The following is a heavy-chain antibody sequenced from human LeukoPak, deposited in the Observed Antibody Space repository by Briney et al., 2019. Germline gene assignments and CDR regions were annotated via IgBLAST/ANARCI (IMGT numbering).Heavy chain of an antibody. CDR1: GFTFSSYS. J-gene: IGHJ4*02. D-gene: IGHD2-15*01. Sequence: GGSLRLSCAASGFTFSSYSMDWVRQAPGKGLEWVSSISSSSSYIYYADSVKGRFTISRDNAKNSLYLQMNSLRAEDTAVYYCARERVYCSGGSCYSHYFDYWGQGTLVTVSS. CDR3: ARERVYCSGGSCYSHYFDY. CDR2: ISSSSSYI. V-gene: IGHV3-21*01.